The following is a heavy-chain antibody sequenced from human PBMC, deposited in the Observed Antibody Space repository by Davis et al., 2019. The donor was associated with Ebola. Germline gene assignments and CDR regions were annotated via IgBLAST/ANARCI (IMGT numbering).Heavy chain of an antibody. Sequence: PGGSLRLSCAASGFNFSNFGMSWVRQAPGKGLEWVGLIWYDGSNKYYADSVKGRFTMSRDNSKNTLYLQMNSLRAEDTAVYNCAKSARVGGSYWRNYYYYYGLNVWGQGTTVTVSS. CDR3: AKSARVGGSYWRNYYYYYGLNV. D-gene: IGHD3-10*01. J-gene: IGHJ6*02. CDR1: GFNFSNFG. CDR2: IWYDGSNK. V-gene: IGHV3-33*06.